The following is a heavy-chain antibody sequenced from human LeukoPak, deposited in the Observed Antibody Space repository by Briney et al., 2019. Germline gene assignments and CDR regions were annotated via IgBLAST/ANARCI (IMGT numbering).Heavy chain of an antibody. Sequence: GESLKISCKGSGYSFTSYWIGWVRQMPGKGLEWMGIIYPGDSDTRYSPSFQGQVTISADKSISTAYLQWSSLKASDTAMYYCASSRPYLRSGGSCYVFDIWGQGTMVTVSS. V-gene: IGHV5-51*01. J-gene: IGHJ3*02. CDR1: GYSFTSYW. D-gene: IGHD2-15*01. CDR3: ASSRPYLRSGGSCYVFDI. CDR2: IYPGDSDT.